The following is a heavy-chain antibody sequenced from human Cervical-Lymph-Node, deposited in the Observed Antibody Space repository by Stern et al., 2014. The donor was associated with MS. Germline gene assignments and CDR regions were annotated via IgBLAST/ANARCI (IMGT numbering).Heavy chain of an antibody. V-gene: IGHV2-70*01. Sequence: QVTLKESGPALVKPTQTLTLTCTFSGFSLTTSAMCVSWIRQPPGKALEWLALIDWGDNKYYNTSLKTGPTISKDTSKNQFLVARTNRAPVDTATYYWARCRWDSRRWYYFDYWGQGTLVTVSS. CDR1: GFSLTTSAMC. CDR2: IDWGDNK. D-gene: IGHD6-13*01. J-gene: IGHJ4*02. CDR3: ARCRWDSRRWYYFDY.